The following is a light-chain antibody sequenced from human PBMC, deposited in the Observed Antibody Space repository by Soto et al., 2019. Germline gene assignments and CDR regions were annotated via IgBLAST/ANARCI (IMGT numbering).Light chain of an antibody. J-gene: IGKJ5*01. CDR2: AAS. CDR1: QVISSY. CDR3: QQLNSYPIT. V-gene: IGKV1-9*01. Sequence: DIQLTQSPSFLSASVGDRFTITCRASQVISSYLAWYQQKPGKAPKLLIYAASTLQSGVPSRFSGSRSGTEFTLTISSLQPEDFATYYCQQLNSYPITFGQGTRLENK.